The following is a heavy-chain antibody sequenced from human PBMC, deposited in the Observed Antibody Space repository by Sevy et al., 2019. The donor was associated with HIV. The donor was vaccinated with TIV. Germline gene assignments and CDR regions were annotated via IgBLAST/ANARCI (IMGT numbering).Heavy chain of an antibody. CDR1: GSTLSKLS. Sequence: ASVKVFCKVSGSTLSKLSMHWVRQAPGKGLEWMGRFDPEDGETIYSQKFQGRVTMTDDTSTDTAYMELSSLRSEDTAVYHCAAAREYYEDTSGYLDYWGQGTLVTVSS. J-gene: IGHJ4*02. V-gene: IGHV1-24*01. CDR3: AAAREYYEDTSGYLDY. D-gene: IGHD3-22*01. CDR2: FDPEDGET.